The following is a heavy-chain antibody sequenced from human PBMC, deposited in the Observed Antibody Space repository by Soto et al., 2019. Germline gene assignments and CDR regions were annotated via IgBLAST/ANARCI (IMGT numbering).Heavy chain of an antibody. V-gene: IGHV3-30*18. CDR3: AKDGPVVVAATSLMVDY. D-gene: IGHD2-15*01. Sequence: GGSLRLSCAASGFTFSSYGMHWVRQAPGKGLEWVAVISYDGSNKYYADSVKGRFTISRDNSKNTLYLQMNSLRAEDTAVYYCAKDGPVVVAATSLMVDYWGQGTLVTVSS. CDR2: ISYDGSNK. J-gene: IGHJ4*02. CDR1: GFTFSSYG.